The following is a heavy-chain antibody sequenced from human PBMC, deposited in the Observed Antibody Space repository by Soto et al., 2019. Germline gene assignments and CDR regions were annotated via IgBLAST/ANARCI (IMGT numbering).Heavy chain of an antibody. D-gene: IGHD6-19*01. CDR3: AKVQRSGPHYYYYGMDV. V-gene: IGHV3-23*01. CDR2: ISGSGGST. Sequence: PGGSLRLSCAASGFTFSSYAMSWVRQAPGKGLEWVSAISGSGGSTYYADSVKDRFTISRDNSKNTLYLQMNSLRAEDTAVYYCAKVQRSGPHYYYYGMDVWGQGTTVTVSS. CDR1: GFTFSSYA. J-gene: IGHJ6*02.